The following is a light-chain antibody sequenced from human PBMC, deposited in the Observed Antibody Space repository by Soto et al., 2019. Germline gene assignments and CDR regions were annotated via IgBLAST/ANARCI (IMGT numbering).Light chain of an antibody. CDR3: QTWDSVIHVV. J-gene: IGLJ2*01. CDR2: VNNDGSH. V-gene: IGLV4-69*01. CDR1: TGHRSYA. Sequence: QSVLTQSPSASASLGASVKLTCTLSTGHRSYAIVWHQQQPEKGPRYLMKVNNDGSHSKGDGIPDRFSGSSSGAERYLTIASLQSEDEADYYCQTWDSVIHVVFGGGTKLTVL.